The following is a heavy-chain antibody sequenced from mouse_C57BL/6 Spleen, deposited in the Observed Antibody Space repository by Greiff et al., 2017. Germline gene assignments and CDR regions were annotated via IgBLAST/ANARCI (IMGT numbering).Heavy chain of an antibody. CDR3: AREGVYYCSSYGFDY. D-gene: IGHD1-1*01. CDR1: GYTFTSYW. V-gene: IGHV1-52*01. J-gene: IGHJ2*01. CDR2: IDPSDSET. Sequence: QVQLQQPGAELVRPGSSVKLSCKASGYTFTSYWMHWVKQRPIQGLEWIGNIDPSDSETHYNQKFKDKATLTVDKSSSTAYMQLSSLTSEDSAVYYCAREGVYYCSSYGFDYWGQGTTLTVSS.